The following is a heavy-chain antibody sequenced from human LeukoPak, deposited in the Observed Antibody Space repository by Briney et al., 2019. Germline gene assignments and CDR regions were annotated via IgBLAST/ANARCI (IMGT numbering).Heavy chain of an antibody. V-gene: IGHV1-18*04. CDR3: AREVGGYGVY. Sequence: GASVKVSCKASGYTFTGYYMHWVRQAPGQGLEWMGWISAYNGNTNYAQKLQGRVTMTTDTSTSTAYMELRSLRSDDTAVYYCAREVGGYGVYWGQGTLVTVSS. CDR1: GYTFTGYY. D-gene: IGHD2-8*01. J-gene: IGHJ4*02. CDR2: ISAYNGNT.